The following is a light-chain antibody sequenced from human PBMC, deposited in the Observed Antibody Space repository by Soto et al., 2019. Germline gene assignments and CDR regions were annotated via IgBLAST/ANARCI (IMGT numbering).Light chain of an antibody. J-gene: IGKJ4*01. CDR1: ESVSSSY. CDR3: KQYGSSPT. V-gene: IGKV3-20*01. CDR2: GAS. Sequence: EIVLTQSPGTLSLSPGERATLSCRSSESVSSSYLAWYQQKPCQAPRLLIYGASSRATCIPDRFRGSGSGTCFTLTSSRLEPEDFAVYYCKQYGSSPTFGGGDKVQIK.